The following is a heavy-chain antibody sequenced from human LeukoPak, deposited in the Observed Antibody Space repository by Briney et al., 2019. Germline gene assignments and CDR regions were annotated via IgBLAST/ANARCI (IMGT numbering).Heavy chain of an antibody. J-gene: IGHJ5*02. CDR2: INPSGGST. D-gene: IGHD3-10*01. CDR3: ATVREEYVLPYNP. V-gene: IGHV1-46*01. Sequence: ASVKVSCKASGYTFTSYYMHWVRQAPGQGLEWMGIINPSGGSTIYAQKFQGRVTMTEDTSTDTAYMELSSLRSEDTAVYYCATVREEYVLPYNPWGQGTLVTVSS. CDR1: GYTFTSYY.